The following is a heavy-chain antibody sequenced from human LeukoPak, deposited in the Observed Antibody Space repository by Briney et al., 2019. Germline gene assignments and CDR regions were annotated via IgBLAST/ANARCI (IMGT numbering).Heavy chain of an antibody. CDR3: ARGDGYQQEYYYYYMDV. V-gene: IGHV3-74*01. J-gene: IGHJ6*03. CDR2: INSDGSST. CDR1: GFTFSSYW. D-gene: IGHD6-13*01. Sequence: PGGPLRLSCAASGFTFSSYWRHWVRQAPGKGLVWVSRINSDGSSTSYADSVKGRFTIARDNAKNTLYPQMNSLRAEDTAVYYCARGDGYQQEYYYYYMDVWGKGTTVTVSS.